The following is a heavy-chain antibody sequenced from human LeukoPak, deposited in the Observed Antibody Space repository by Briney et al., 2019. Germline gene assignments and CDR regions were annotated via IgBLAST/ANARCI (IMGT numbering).Heavy chain of an antibody. CDR1: GYSFTNYW. J-gene: IGHJ4*02. V-gene: IGHV5-51*01. CDR3: ARQRDSGFDFDS. D-gene: IGHD5-12*01. CDR2: IYPSDSDT. Sequence: GESLKISCMGSGYSFTNYWIGWVRQVPGSGLECMGVIYPSDSDTRYRPSFQGQVTISADKSIHTAYLQWSSLKASDTAMYYCARQRDSGFDFDSWGQGTLVTVSS.